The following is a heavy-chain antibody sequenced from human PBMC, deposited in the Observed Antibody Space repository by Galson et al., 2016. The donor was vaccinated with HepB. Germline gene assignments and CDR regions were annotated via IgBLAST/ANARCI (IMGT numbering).Heavy chain of an antibody. CDR3: ARRRDGYTPVDY. V-gene: IGHV5-51*01. CDR2: IWPGDSDA. CDR1: GYNFNSYW. D-gene: IGHD5-24*01. Sequence: QSGAEVKKPGESLKNSCTGSGYNFNSYWIAWVRQRPGKGLEWMGIIWPGDSDARYSPSFQGQVTISVDKSFSTAYLQWSSLRASDTAMYDCARRRDGYTPVDYWGQGTPVVVSS. J-gene: IGHJ4*02.